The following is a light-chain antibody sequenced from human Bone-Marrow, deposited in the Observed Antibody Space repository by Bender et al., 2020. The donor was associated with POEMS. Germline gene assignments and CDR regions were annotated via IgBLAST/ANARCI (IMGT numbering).Light chain of an antibody. J-gene: IGLJ3*02. CDR1: SSNIGNHG. CDR3: EAWDYSLSGPV. CDR2: RNN. V-gene: IGLV1-36*01. Sequence: QSVVTQPPSLSEAPRQRVTISCSGSSSNIGNHGVNWYQQLPGEAPKLLIYRNNQRPSGVPGRFSGSKSGTSSSLAISGLQSEDEGDYYCEAWDYSLSGPVFGGGTKLTVL.